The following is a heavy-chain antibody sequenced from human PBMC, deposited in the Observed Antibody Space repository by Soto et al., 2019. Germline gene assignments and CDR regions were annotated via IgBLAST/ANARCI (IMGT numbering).Heavy chain of an antibody. Sequence: QVQLVESGGGVVQPGRSLRLSCAASGFTFSSYAMHWVRQALGKGLEWVAVISYDGSNKYYADSVKGRFTISRDNSKNTLYLQMNSLRAEDTAVYYCARDKVGSSSSAFDYWGQGTLVTVSS. D-gene: IGHD6-6*01. J-gene: IGHJ4*02. CDR2: ISYDGSNK. V-gene: IGHV3-30-3*01. CDR3: ARDKVGSSSSAFDY. CDR1: GFTFSSYA.